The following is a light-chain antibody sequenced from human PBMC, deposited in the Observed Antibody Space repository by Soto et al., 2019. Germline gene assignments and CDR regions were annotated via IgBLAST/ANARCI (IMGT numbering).Light chain of an antibody. V-gene: IGKV1-5*03. Sequence: DIPMTQSPSTLSASVGDRVTITCRASQSISSRLAWYQQKPGKAPKLLIYKASSLESGVPARFSGSGSGTEFTLTISSLQPDDFATYYCQQYNSYPFTFGQGTKLDIK. CDR1: QSISSR. CDR3: QQYNSYPFT. CDR2: KAS. J-gene: IGKJ2*01.